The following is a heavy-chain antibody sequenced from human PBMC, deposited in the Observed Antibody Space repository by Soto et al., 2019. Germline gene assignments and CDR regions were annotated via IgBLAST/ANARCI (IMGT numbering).Heavy chain of an antibody. D-gene: IGHD3-10*01. V-gene: IGHV1-24*01. CDR1: GYTLTELS. CDR3: ATEYTMVRGVIFDY. CDR2: FDPEDGET. J-gene: IGHJ4*02. Sequence: ASVKVSCKVSGYTLTELSMHWVRQAPGKGLEWMGGFDPEDGETIYAQKFQGRVTMTEDTSTDTAYMELSSLRSEDMAVYYCATEYTMVRGVIFDYWGQGTLVTVSS.